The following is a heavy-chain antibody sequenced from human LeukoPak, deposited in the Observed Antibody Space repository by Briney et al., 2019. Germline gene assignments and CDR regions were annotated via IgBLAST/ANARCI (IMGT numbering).Heavy chain of an antibody. CDR1: AFNISGYN. D-gene: IGHD4-11*01. J-gene: IGHJ4*02. CDR2: SWYDGSNE. Sequence: GRSLRLSCAASAFNISGYNVHWVRQAPGKGLEWVAVSWYDGSNEYYARSVKGRVFLSRDNSRNMVHLQMDSLRAEDTAVYYCARGLVPGFLDYWGQGTPVTVSS. CDR3: ARGLVPGFLDY. V-gene: IGHV3-33*01.